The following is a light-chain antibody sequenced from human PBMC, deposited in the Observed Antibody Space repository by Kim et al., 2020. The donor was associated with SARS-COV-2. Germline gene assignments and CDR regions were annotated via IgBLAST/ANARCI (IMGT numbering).Light chain of an antibody. CDR3: SSYTRGSTLV. CDR2: DVS. J-gene: IGLJ2*01. CDR1: NADIGSYNS. V-gene: IGLV2-14*03. Sequence: GQSSTIACTGANADIGSYNSVSWYQQHPGNTPNLMIYDVSKRPSGVSDRFSGSKSGYTASLTISGLQAEDEADYYCSSYTRGSTLVFGGGTQQTVL.